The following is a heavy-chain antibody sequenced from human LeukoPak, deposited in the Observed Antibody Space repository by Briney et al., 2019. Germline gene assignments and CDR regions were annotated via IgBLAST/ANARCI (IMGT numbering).Heavy chain of an antibody. D-gene: IGHD5-12*01. CDR2: IIPIFGTA. V-gene: IGHV1-69*05. CDR3: ARGDIVATSYMDV. Sequence: SVKVSCKASGGTFISYAISWVRQAPGQGLEWMGRIIPIFGTAHYAQKFQGRVTITTDESTSTAYMELSSLRSEDTAVYYCARGDIVATSYMDVWGKGTTVTVSS. CDR1: GGTFISYA. J-gene: IGHJ6*03.